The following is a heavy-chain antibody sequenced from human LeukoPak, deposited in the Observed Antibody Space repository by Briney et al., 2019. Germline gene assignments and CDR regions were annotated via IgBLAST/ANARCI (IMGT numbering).Heavy chain of an antibody. J-gene: IGHJ6*04. D-gene: IGHD1-1*01. V-gene: IGHV3-23*01. Sequence: GGSLRLSCAASGFTFSSYAMSWVRQAPGKWLEWVSAISGSGGSTYYADSVKGRFTISRDNSKNTLYLQMNSLRAEDTAVYYCAKNREEYNWNLAAYYYYYGMDVWGKGTTVTVSS. CDR3: AKNREEYNWNLAAYYYYYGMDV. CDR2: ISGSGGST. CDR1: GFTFSSYA.